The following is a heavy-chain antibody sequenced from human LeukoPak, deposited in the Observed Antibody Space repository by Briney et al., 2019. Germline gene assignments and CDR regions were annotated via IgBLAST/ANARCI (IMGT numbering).Heavy chain of an antibody. D-gene: IGHD4-17*01. CDR1: EFTFRSYA. CDR2: ITGSGGST. V-gene: IGHV3-23*01. J-gene: IGHJ4*02. CDR3: ANPGGYGDS. Sequence: GRSLRLSCEASEFTFRSYAMSWVREAPGKGLVRVFVITGSGGSTLYPDSLKGRFTISRDNSKITLYLQMNSLRAEDTAVYYCANPGGYGDSWGQGTLVIVSS.